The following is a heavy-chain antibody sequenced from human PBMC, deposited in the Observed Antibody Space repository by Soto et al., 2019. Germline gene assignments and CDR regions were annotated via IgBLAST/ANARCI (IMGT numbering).Heavy chain of an antibody. CDR1: GYTFTAYG. J-gene: IGHJ6*03. Sequence: QVHLVQSGAEVKEPGDSVKVSCKASGYTFTAYGINWVRQAPGQGLEWMGWVSAYNGVTNYAQKLHGRVAMTTDTSTKTAYMELGSLRPDNTAVYYCARGIALGGYYYMDVWGIGTKVTVSS. D-gene: IGHD1-26*01. V-gene: IGHV1-18*01. CDR3: ARGIALGGYYYMDV. CDR2: VSAYNGVT.